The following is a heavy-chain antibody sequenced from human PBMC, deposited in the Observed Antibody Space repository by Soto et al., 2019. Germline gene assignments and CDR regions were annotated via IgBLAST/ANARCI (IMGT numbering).Heavy chain of an antibody. Sequence: SVKVSCKASGYTFTYRYLHWVRQAPGQALEWMGWITPFNGNTNYAQKFQDRVTITADESTSTAYMELSSLRSEDTAVYYCARVGYGEPTLYYYYGMDVWGQGTTVTVSS. CDR3: ARVGYGEPTLYYYYGMDV. CDR1: GYTFTYRY. J-gene: IGHJ6*02. V-gene: IGHV1-45*02. CDR2: ITPFNGNT. D-gene: IGHD3-10*01.